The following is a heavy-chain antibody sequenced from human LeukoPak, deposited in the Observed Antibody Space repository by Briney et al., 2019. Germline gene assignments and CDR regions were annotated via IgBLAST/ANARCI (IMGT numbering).Heavy chain of an antibody. Sequence: ASVKLSCKASGDTFTNYYMHWVRQAPGHGLEWMGIINPSSGSTSYAQKFQGRVTITRDMSTNTVYMTLSSLRSEDTAVYYCARDAVIPYSFDYWGQGTLVTVSS. CDR3: ARDAVIPYSFDY. CDR1: GDTFTNYY. J-gene: IGHJ4*02. CDR2: INPSSGST. V-gene: IGHV1-46*01. D-gene: IGHD3-16*02.